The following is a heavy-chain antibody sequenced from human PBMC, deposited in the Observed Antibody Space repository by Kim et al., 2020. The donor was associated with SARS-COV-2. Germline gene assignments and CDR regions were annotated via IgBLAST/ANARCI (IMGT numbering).Heavy chain of an antibody. D-gene: IGHD3-10*01. J-gene: IGHJ4*02. V-gene: IGHV1-69*13. CDR1: GGTFSSYA. CDR3: ARVLGMVRAAYYFDY. CDR2: IIPIFGTA. Sequence: SVKVSCKASGGTFSSYAISWVRQAPGQGLEWMGGIIPIFGTANYAQKFQGRVTITADESTSTAYMELSSLRSEDTAVYYCARVLGMVRAAYYFDYWGQGTLVTVSS.